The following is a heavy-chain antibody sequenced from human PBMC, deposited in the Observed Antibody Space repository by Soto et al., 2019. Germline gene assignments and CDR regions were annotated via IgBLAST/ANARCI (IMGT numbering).Heavy chain of an antibody. V-gene: IGHV4-34*01. CDR1: GGSFSGYY. CDR3: ARGPNYYGSGSYLGAPYYYYMDV. J-gene: IGHJ6*03. CDR2: INHSGST. D-gene: IGHD3-10*01. Sequence: SETLSLTCAVYGGSFSGYYWSWIRQPPGKGLEWIGEINHSGSTNYNPSLKSRVTISVDTSKNQFSLKLSSVTAADTAVYYCARGPNYYGSGSYLGAPYYYYMDVWGKGTTVTVSS.